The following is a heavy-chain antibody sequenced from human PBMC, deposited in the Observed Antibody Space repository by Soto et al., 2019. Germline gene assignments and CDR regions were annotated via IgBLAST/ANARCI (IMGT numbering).Heavy chain of an antibody. V-gene: IGHV3-33*01. Sequence: GGYLRLSCAASGFTFSSYGMHWVRQAPGKGLEWVAVIWYDGSNKYYADSVKGRFTISRDNSKNTLYLQMNSLRAGDTAVYYCAREVSYYYYGMGVWGQGTTVTVSS. CDR1: GFTFSSYG. J-gene: IGHJ6*02. CDR2: IWYDGSNK. CDR3: AREVSYYYYGMGV.